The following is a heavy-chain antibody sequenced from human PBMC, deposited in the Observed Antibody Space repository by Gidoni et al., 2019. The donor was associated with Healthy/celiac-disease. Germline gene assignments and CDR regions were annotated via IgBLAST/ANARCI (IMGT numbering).Heavy chain of an antibody. Sequence: QLQLQESGPGLVKPSETLSLTCTVPGGSISSSSYYWGWLRQPPGKGLEWIVSIYYSGSTYYNPSLKSRVTISVDTSKNQFSLKLSSVTAADTAVYYCARHVSSSSRSCWFDPWGQGTLVTVSS. D-gene: IGHD6-13*01. CDR1: GGSISSSSYY. J-gene: IGHJ5*02. V-gene: IGHV4-39*01. CDR2: IYYSGST. CDR3: ARHVSSSSRSCWFDP.